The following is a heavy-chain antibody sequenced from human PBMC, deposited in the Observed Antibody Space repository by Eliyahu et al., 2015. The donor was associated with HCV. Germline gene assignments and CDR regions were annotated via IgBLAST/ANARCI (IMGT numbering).Heavy chain of an antibody. J-gene: IGHJ5*02. D-gene: IGHD6-13*01. CDR2: IIPIFGTA. Sequence: QVQLVQSGAEVKKPXXSVKVXCXASXGXFSXYAISWVRQAPGQGLEWMGGIIPIFGTANYAQKFQGRVTITADESTSTAYMELSSLRSEDTAVYYCARAVEQLAENWLDPWGQGTLVTVSS. V-gene: IGHV1-69*01. CDR3: ARAVEQLAENWLDP. CDR1: XGXFSXYA.